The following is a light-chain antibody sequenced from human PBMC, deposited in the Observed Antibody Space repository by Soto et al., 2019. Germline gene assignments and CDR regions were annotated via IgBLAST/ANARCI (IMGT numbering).Light chain of an antibody. CDR3: QQRINSPLT. Sequence: EIVLTQSPATLSLSPGERATLSCRASQSISSHLAWYQQNPGQAPRLLIYGASNRATGIPARFSGSGSGTDFTLTISSLEPEEFAVDYWQQRINSPLTVGGGAKVEIK. CDR2: GAS. CDR1: QSISSH. V-gene: IGKV3-11*01. J-gene: IGKJ4*01.